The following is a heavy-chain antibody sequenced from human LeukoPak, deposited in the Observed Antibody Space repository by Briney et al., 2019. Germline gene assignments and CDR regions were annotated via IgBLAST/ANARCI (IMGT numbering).Heavy chain of an antibody. CDR2: IRYAGNEK. CDR1: GFTFNNYG. V-gene: IGHV3-30*02. CDR3: AKGPRALEHSTHRFDN. Sequence: GGSLRLSCAASGFTFNNYGFHWVRQAPGKGLEWVAFIRYAGNEKYYADSVKGRFAISRDDSKNTLYLEMSSLRAEDTAVYYCAKGPRALEHSTHRFDNWGQGTRVTVSS. J-gene: IGHJ4*02. D-gene: IGHD1/OR15-1a*01.